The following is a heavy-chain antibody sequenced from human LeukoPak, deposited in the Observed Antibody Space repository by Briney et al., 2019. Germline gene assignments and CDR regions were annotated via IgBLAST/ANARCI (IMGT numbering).Heavy chain of an antibody. V-gene: IGHV3-21*01. CDR3: ATRGGSRYYYYMDV. Sequence: GGSLRLSCAAPGFTFSSYSMNWVRQAPGKGLEWVSSISDSSTYIYYADSLKGRFTISRDNAKNSLYLQMNSLRAEDTAVYYCATRGGSRYYYYMDVWGKGTTVTISS. CDR2: ISDSSTYI. J-gene: IGHJ6*03. CDR1: GFTFSSYS. D-gene: IGHD1-26*01.